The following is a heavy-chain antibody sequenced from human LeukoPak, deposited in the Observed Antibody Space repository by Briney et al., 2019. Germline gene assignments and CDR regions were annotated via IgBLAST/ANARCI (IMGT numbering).Heavy chain of an antibody. CDR1: GFTFSSYA. J-gene: IGHJ3*02. CDR3: ARDPGIGYAFDI. D-gene: IGHD1-26*01. CDR2: ISYDGSNK. Sequence: PGGSLRLSCAASGFTFSSYAMHWVRQAPGKGLEWVAVISYDGSNKYYADSVKGRLTISRDNSKNTLYLQMNSLRAEDTAVYYCARDPGIGYAFDIWGQGTMVTVSS. V-gene: IGHV3-30-3*01.